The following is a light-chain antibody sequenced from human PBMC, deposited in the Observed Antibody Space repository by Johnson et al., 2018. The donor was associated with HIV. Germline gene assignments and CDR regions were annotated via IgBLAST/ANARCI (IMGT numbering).Light chain of an antibody. V-gene: IGLV1-51*02. CDR1: SSNIGNNY. CDR2: ENN. CDR3: GTWDSSLSAYV. Sequence: QSVLTQPSSVSAAPGQKVTISCSGSSSNIGNNYVSWYQQLPGTAPKLLIYENNKRPSGIRDRFSGSKSGTSATLGITGLQTGDEADYYCGTWDSSLSAYVIGTGTKVTVL. J-gene: IGLJ1*01.